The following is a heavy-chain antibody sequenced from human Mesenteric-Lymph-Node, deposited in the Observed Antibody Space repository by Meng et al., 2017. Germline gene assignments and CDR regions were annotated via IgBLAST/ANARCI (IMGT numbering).Heavy chain of an antibody. D-gene: IGHD2-15*01. V-gene: IGHV4-34*01. J-gene: IGHJ4*02. CDR3: ARGAYCSGGNCYPLDY. Sequence: SETLSLTCAVYGGSFSGYDRSWIRQPPGKGLEWIGEINDSGSTNYNPSLKSRVTMSEDTSKNQFSLKLSSVTAADTAVYYCARGAYCSGGNCYPLDYWGQGTLVTVSS. CDR1: GGSFSGYD. CDR2: INDSGST.